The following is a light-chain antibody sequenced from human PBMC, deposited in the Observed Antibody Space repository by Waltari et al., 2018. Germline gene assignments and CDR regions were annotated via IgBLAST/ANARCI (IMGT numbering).Light chain of an antibody. V-gene: IGKV3-11*01. Sequence: EIVLTQSPATLSLSPGERATLYCRASQSVNSYLVWYQQKPGQAPRLLIHDASNRATGIPARFSGSGSGTDFTLTISSLEPEDFAVYYCQHRIDWPWTFGQGTRVEIK. CDR3: QHRIDWPWT. CDR1: QSVNSY. CDR2: DAS. J-gene: IGKJ1*01.